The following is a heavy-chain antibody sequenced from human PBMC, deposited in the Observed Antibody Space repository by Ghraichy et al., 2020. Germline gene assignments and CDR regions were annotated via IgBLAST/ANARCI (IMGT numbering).Heavy chain of an antibody. D-gene: IGHD5-12*01. CDR3: ARRGYGNAFDI. Sequence: SETPSLTCTVSGGSISSTSSYWGWIRQPPGKGLEWIGSIYYSGSTYYNSSLKSRVTISADTSKNHFSLKLSSVTAADTAVYYCARRGYGNAFDIWGQGAVVTVSS. CDR2: IYYSGST. CDR1: GGSISSTSSY. J-gene: IGHJ3*02. V-gene: IGHV4-39*02.